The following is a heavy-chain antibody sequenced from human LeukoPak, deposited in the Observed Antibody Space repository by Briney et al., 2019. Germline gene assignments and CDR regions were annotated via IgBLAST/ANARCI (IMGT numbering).Heavy chain of an antibody. CDR3: SKLSVVVAARGSYFDY. CDR2: VSGPGGST. J-gene: IGHJ4*02. Sequence: GGSQRLSCAASGFTFSSYAMSWVRQPPGKGLEWVSSVSGPGGSTYYADSVKGRFTISRDNSKNTLYLQMNSLRAEDTAVYYCSKLSVVVAARGSYFDYRGQGTMVAVSS. D-gene: IGHD2-15*01. V-gene: IGHV3-23*01. CDR1: GFTFSSYA.